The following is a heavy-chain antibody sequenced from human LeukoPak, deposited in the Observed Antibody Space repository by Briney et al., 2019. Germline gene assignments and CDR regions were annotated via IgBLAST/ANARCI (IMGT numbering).Heavy chain of an antibody. J-gene: IGHJ4*02. Sequence: SETLSLTCTVSGASIRSYYWTWIRQHPGKGLEWIGYIYYSGSTYYNPSLKSRVTISVDTSKNQFSLKLSSVTAADTAVYYCASSGYYYDSSGYYSWGQGTLVTVSS. CDR3: ASSGYYYDSSGYYS. D-gene: IGHD3-22*01. CDR1: GASIRSYY. V-gene: IGHV4-31*02. CDR2: IYYSGST.